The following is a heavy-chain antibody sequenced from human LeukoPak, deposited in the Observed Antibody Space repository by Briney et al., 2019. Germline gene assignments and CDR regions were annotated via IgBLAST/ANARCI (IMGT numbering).Heavy chain of an antibody. Sequence: GGSLRLSCAASGFTSSSYSMNWVRQAPGKGLEWVSSISSSSSYIYYADSVKGRFTISRDNAKNSLYLQMNSLRAEDTAVYYCARDDGATAPPHYYYGMDVWGQGTTVTVSS. D-gene: IGHD2-21*02. CDR2: ISSSSSYI. CDR3: ARDDGATAPPHYYYGMDV. CDR1: GFTSSSYS. V-gene: IGHV3-21*01. J-gene: IGHJ6*02.